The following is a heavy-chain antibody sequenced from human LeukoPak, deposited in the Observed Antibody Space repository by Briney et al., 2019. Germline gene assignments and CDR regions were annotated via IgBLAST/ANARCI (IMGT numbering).Heavy chain of an antibody. Sequence: GGSLRLSCAASGFTFNNYAMSWVRQAPGRGLEWVSIIKEGGGSTRYADSVKGRFTISRDNSMNTLYLQMDSLRAEDTAVYYCAKDRRGNWNYVGHFDHWGQGTLVTVSS. D-gene: IGHD1-7*01. J-gene: IGHJ4*02. CDR1: GFTFNNYA. CDR2: IKEGGGST. V-gene: IGHV3-23*01. CDR3: AKDRRGNWNYVGHFDH.